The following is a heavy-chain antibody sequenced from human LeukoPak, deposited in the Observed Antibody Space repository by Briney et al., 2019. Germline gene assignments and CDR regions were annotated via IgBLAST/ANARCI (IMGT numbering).Heavy chain of an antibody. J-gene: IGHJ4*02. Sequence: SQTLSLTCTVSGGSISSGSYYWTWIRQPAGKGLEWIGRIYTSGSTNSNPSLKSRVSISLDTSQNQFSLKLSSVTAADTAVYYCAREGAARNFDYWGQGILVTVSS. V-gene: IGHV4-61*02. CDR1: GGSISSGSYY. CDR3: AREGAARNFDY. CDR2: IYTSGST. D-gene: IGHD6-6*01.